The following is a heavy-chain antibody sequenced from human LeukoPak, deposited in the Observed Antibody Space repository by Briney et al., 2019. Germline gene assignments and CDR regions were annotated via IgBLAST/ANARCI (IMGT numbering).Heavy chain of an antibody. CDR2: ISAYNGNT. V-gene: IGHV1-18*01. J-gene: IGHJ4*02. D-gene: IGHD3-16*01. Sequence: GSVTVSCKASGYTFTSYGISWVRQAPGQGGEWMGWISAYNGNTKYAQKLQGRVTMNKDKTTSTAYMELRSLRSDYTAVYYCARVGSDFLFYYLGQGSLVTVSS. CDR1: GYTFTSYG. CDR3: ARVGSDFLFYY.